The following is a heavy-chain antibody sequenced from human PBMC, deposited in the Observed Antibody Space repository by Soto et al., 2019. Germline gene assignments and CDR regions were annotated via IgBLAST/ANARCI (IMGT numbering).Heavy chain of an antibody. D-gene: IGHD2-2*01. CDR3: ERNISGAYQNSNWFDT. Sequence: SETLSLTCSVSGDSIDNTVFFWNWIRQHPEKGLEWIGYISSSGKTYYNPSLRSRVTMSLDTSRNQFSLNLTSVTAADTAVYFCERNISGAYQNSNWFDTWGQGTLVTVSS. V-gene: IGHV4-31*03. CDR2: ISSSGKT. J-gene: IGHJ5*02. CDR1: GDSIDNTVFF.